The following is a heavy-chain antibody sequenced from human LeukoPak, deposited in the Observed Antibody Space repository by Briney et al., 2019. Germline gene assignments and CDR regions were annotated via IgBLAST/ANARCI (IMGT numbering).Heavy chain of an antibody. V-gene: IGHV3-21*01. Sequence: GGSLRLSCAASGLTFSDYSMNWVRQAPGKGLEWVASVNTVSSYIYYADSMRGRFTISRDNAKNSLSLQMNSLRAEDAAVYYCARLRRNSDRSDFFYYYDHWGQGTLVTVSS. D-gene: IGHD3-22*01. CDR1: GLTFSDYS. CDR2: VNTVSSYI. J-gene: IGHJ4*02. CDR3: ARLRRNSDRSDFFYYYDH.